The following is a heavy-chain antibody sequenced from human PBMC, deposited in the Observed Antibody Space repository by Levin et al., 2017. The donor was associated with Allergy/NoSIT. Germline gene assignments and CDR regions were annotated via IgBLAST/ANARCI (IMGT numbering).Heavy chain of an antibody. CDR2: IYYSGST. V-gene: IGHV4-39*01. CDR3: ASGIAAAGTKYYYYYYGMDV. CDR1: GGSISSSSYY. D-gene: IGHD6-13*01. Sequence: SQTLSLTCTVSGGSISSSSYYWGWIRQPPGKGLEWIGSIYYSGSTYYNPSLKSRVTISVDTSKNQFSLKLSSVTAADTAVYYCASGIAAAGTKYYYYYYGMDVWGQGTTVTVSS. J-gene: IGHJ6*02.